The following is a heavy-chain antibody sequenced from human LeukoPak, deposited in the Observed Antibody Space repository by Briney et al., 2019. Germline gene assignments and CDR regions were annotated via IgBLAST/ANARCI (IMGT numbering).Heavy chain of an antibody. D-gene: IGHD6-13*01. Sequence: PGGSLRLSCAASGFTFSTYAMIWVRQAPGKGLEWVPVIGGSGSYTYYADSVKGRFTISRDNSKDTLYLQMNSLRAEDTAVYYCARDWYDYWGQGTLVTVSS. V-gene: IGHV3-23*01. J-gene: IGHJ4*02. CDR2: IGGSGSYT. CDR1: GFTFSTYA. CDR3: ARDWYDY.